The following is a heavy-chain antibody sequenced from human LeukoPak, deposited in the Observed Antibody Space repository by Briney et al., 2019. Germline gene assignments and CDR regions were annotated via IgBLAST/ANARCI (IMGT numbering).Heavy chain of an antibody. D-gene: IGHD3-16*01. Sequence: GGSLRLSCAASGFTFRSYRMNWVRQAPGEGLEWISHISSSDGTIYYADSVKGRFTISRDNAKNSLYLHMNSLRADDTAVYYCAREFEGSASGAGYWGRETLVTVSS. CDR1: GFTFRSYR. J-gene: IGHJ4*02. CDR3: AREFEGSASGAGY. V-gene: IGHV3-48*04. CDR2: ISSSDGTI.